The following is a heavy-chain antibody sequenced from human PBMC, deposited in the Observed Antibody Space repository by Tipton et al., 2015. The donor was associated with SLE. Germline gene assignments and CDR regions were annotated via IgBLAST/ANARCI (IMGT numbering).Heavy chain of an antibody. CDR3: ASPYYDFWSGYYDY. V-gene: IGHV4-39*01. CDR2: TYYSGST. J-gene: IGHJ4*02. D-gene: IGHD3-3*01. CDR1: GGSISSSSYY. Sequence: TLSLTCTVSGGSISSSSYYWGWIRQPPGKGLEWIGSTYYSGSTYYNPSLKRRVTISVDTSKNQFSLKLNSVTAADTAVYYCASPYYDFWSGYYDYWGQGTLVTVSS.